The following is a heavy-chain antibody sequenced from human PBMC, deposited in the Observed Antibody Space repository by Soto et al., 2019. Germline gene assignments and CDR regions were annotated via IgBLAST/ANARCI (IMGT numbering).Heavy chain of an antibody. CDR3: ARDYSSYLGEIWVYFDY. CDR1: GYTFTSYA. Sequence: GASVKVSCKASGYTFTSYAMHWVRQAPGQRLEWMGWINAGNGNTKYSQKFQGRVTITRDTSASTAYMELSSLRSEDTAVYYCARDYSSYLGEIWVYFDYWGQGTLVTVSS. V-gene: IGHV1-3*01. D-gene: IGHD6-6*01. CDR2: INAGNGNT. J-gene: IGHJ4*02.